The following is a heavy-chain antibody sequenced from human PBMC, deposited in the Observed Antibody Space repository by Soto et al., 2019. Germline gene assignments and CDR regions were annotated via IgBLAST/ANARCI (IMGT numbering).Heavy chain of an antibody. CDR3: ARGGAMGVDY. CDR1: GFTFNNNW. CDR2: IDSYSTTT. D-gene: IGHD1-26*01. V-gene: IGHV3-74*01. J-gene: IGHJ4*02. Sequence: PGGSLRLSCTASGFTFNNNWMHWVRQAPGKGLVWVARIDSYSTTTNYADSVKGRFTISRDNAKNTVFLHLNSLTDEDTAVYYCARGGAMGVDYWGRGTLVTVSS.